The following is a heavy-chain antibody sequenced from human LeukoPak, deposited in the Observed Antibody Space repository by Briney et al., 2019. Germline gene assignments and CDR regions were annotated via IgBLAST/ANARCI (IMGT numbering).Heavy chain of an antibody. D-gene: IGHD2-2*01. CDR3: AREYCSSTSCYLFDY. Sequence: GGSLRLSCAASGFTFSSYWMSWVRRAPGKGLEWVANIKQDGSEKDYVDSVKGRFTISRDNAKNSLYLQMNSLRAEDTAVYYCAREYCSSTSCYLFDYWGQGTLVTVSS. CDR2: IKQDGSEK. V-gene: IGHV3-7*01. J-gene: IGHJ4*02. CDR1: GFTFSSYW.